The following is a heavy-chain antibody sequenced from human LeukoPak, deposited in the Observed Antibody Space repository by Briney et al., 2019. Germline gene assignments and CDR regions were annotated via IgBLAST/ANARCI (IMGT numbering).Heavy chain of an antibody. Sequence: SETLSLTCTVSGGSISSSSYYWGWLRQPSGKGLEWIGSIYYSGSTYYNPSLKSRVTISVDTSKNQFSLKLSSVTAADTAVYYCARDLTPYSSGWTGGFDYWGQGTLVTVSS. CDR2: IYYSGST. V-gene: IGHV4-39*07. D-gene: IGHD6-19*01. J-gene: IGHJ4*02. CDR3: ARDLTPYSSGWTGGFDY. CDR1: GGSISSSSYY.